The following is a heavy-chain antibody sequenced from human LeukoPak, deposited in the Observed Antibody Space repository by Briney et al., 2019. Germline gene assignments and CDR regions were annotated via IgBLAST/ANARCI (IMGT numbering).Heavy chain of an antibody. CDR2: ISAYNGDT. CDR3: ASLKNYYDSSGNLVTDAFDI. D-gene: IGHD3-22*01. V-gene: IGHV1-18*01. Sequence: PGGSLRLSCAASGFTFTSYGITWVRQAPGQGLEWMGWISAYNGDTNYAQKLQGRVTMTTDTSTSTAYMELRSLRSDDTAVYYCASLKNYYDSSGNLVTDAFDIWGQGTMVTVSS. J-gene: IGHJ3*02. CDR1: GFTFTSYG.